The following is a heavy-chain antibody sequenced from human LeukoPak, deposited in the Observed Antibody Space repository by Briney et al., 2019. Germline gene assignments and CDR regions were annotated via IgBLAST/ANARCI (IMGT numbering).Heavy chain of an antibody. CDR2: ISYSGST. J-gene: IGHJ4*02. CDR1: GGSFSGYY. CDR3: ARRGSGWPFDY. V-gene: IGHV4-59*08. D-gene: IGHD6-19*01. Sequence: PSETLSLTCAVYGGSFSGYYWSWIRQPPGKGLEWIGYISYSGSTNYNPSLKSRVTISVDTSKNQFSLKLSSVTAADAAVYYCARRGSGWPFDYWGQGTLVTVSS.